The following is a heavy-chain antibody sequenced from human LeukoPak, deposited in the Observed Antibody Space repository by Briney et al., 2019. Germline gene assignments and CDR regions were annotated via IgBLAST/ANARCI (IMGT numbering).Heavy chain of an antibody. CDR2: IIPILGIA. CDR1: GGTFSSYA. V-gene: IGHV1-69*04. CDR3: ARVPHSGTQYYYYGMDV. J-gene: IGHJ6*02. Sequence: SVKVSCKASGGTFSSYAISWVRQAPGQGLEWTGRIIPILGIANYAQKFQGRVTITADKSTSTAYMELSSLRSEDTAVYYCARVPHSGTQYYYYGMDVWGQGTTVTVSS. D-gene: IGHD1-26*01.